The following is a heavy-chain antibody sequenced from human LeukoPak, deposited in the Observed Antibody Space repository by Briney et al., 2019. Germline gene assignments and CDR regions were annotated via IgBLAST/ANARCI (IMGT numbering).Heavy chain of an antibody. J-gene: IGHJ3*02. CDR3: ARDHPVADWAPDI. CDR2: IDYSGSS. Sequence: SETLSLTCSVSGGSISSYSWTWIRQPPGKGLEWIGFIDYSGSSNYNPSLKSRVTISADPSTYHFSLNLTSVTAADTAVYFCARDHPVADWAPDIWGRGTMVTVSS. D-gene: IGHD3-9*01. V-gene: IGHV4-59*13. CDR1: GGSISSYS.